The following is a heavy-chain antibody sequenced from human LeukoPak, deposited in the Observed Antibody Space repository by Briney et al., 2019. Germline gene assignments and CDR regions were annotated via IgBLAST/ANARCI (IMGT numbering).Heavy chain of an antibody. CDR2: IYYSGST. CDR1: GGSISSYY. CDR3: ASFPVPFWSGYYTGINPDAFDI. D-gene: IGHD3-3*01. Sequence: SETLSLTCTVSGGSISSYYWSWIRQPPGKGLEWIGYIYYSGSTNYNPSLKSRVTISVDTSKNQFSLKLSSVTAADTAVYYCASFPVPFWSGYYTGINPDAFDIWGQGTMVTVSS. J-gene: IGHJ3*02. V-gene: IGHV4-59*12.